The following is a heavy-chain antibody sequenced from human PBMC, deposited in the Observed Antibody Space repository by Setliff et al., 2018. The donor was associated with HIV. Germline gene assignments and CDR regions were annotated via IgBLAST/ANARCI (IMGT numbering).Heavy chain of an antibody. Sequence: PSETLSLTCAVYGGSFSGYCWSWIRQPPGKGLEWIGEIQHSGRINYNPSPRSRVTTSVDTSTNQFSLRLRSVTAADTAVYYCARVSCSSWYSIPRYYYYSMDVWGNGTTVTVSS. V-gene: IGHV4-34*01. CDR1: GGSFSGYC. D-gene: IGHD6-13*01. J-gene: IGHJ6*03. CDR2: IQHSGRI. CDR3: ARVSCSSWYSIPRYYYYSMDV.